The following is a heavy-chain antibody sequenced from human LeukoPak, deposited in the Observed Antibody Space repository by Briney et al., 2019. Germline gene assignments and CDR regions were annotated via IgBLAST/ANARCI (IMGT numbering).Heavy chain of an antibody. Sequence: GASVKVSCKASGYTFTSHDINWVRQATEQGLEWMGWMNPNSGNTGYAQKFQGRVTITRNTSISTAYMELSSLRSEDTAVYYCARVKSSNTSHRLYYFDYWGQGTLVTVSS. J-gene: IGHJ4*02. V-gene: IGHV1-8*03. CDR2: MNPNSGNT. CDR1: GYTFTSHD. D-gene: IGHD2-2*01. CDR3: ARVKSSNTSHRLYYFDY.